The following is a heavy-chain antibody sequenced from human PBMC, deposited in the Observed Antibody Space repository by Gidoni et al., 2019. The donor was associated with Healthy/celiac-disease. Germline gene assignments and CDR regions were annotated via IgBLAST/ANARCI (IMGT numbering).Heavy chain of an antibody. CDR1: GFTFSSHS. Sequence: EVQLLESGGGLVQPGGSLRLSCAASGFTFSSHSMSWVRPAPGKGLEWVSAISGSGGSTYYADSVKGRFTISRDNSKNTLYLQMNSLRAEDTAVYYCAKDLDGYDFWSGYWGHYYYGMDVWGQGTTVTVSS. V-gene: IGHV3-23*01. D-gene: IGHD3-3*01. CDR2: ISGSGGST. CDR3: AKDLDGYDFWSGYWGHYYYGMDV. J-gene: IGHJ6*02.